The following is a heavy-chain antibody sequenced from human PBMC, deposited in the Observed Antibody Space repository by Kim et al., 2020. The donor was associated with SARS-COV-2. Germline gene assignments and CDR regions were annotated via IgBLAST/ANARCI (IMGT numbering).Heavy chain of an antibody. D-gene: IGHD1-26*01. J-gene: IGHJ4*02. Sequence: SVKVSCKASGGTFSSYAISWVRQAPGQGLEWMGRIIPILGIANYAQKFQGRVTITADKSTSTAYMELSSLRSEDTAVYYCARVYSGSYYGVDYWGQGTL. V-gene: IGHV1-69*04. CDR3: ARVYSGSYYGVDY. CDR1: GGTFSSYA. CDR2: IIPILGIA.